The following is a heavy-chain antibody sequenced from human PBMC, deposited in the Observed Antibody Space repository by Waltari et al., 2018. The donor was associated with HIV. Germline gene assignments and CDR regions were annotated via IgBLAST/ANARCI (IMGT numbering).Heavy chain of an antibody. Sequence: QLQLQESGPGLVKPSETLSLTCTVSGGSISSSSYYWGWIRKPPGKGLEWIGSIYYSGSTYNNPSLKSRVTISVDTSKNQFSLKLSSVTAADTAVYYCARAVQGYCSGGSCENYFDYWGQGTMVTVSS. CDR3: ARAVQGYCSGGSCENYFDY. CDR1: GGSISSSSYY. CDR2: IYYSGST. J-gene: IGHJ4*02. D-gene: IGHD2-15*01. V-gene: IGHV4-39*01.